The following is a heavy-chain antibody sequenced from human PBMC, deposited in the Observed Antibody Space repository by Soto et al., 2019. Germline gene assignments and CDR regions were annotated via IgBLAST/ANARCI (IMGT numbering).Heavy chain of an antibody. Sequence: PGGSLRLSCAASGFXXXNFGMSWARQAPGNGLEWISSISGSGFKKYYADPVKGRFTISRDNSKSTVYLELNNLSAEDTAVYHCAKNQGVELVPLATVDWFDPWGQGSVVTVSS. J-gene: IGHJ5*02. D-gene: IGHD1-26*01. CDR2: ISGSGFKK. V-gene: IGHV3-23*01. CDR1: GFXXXNFG. CDR3: AKNQGVELVPLATVDWFDP.